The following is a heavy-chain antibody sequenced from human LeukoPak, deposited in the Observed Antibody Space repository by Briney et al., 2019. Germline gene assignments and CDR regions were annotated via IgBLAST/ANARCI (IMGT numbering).Heavy chain of an antibody. J-gene: IGHJ4*02. CDR2: INHSGSA. V-gene: IGHV4-34*01. Sequence: SETLSLTCAVSGGSFSGYYWTWIRQPPGKGLEWIGEINHSGSANYNPSLMSRVTISLDTSKNHFTLNLSSVTAADTAVYYCARGQGTVTTHWGQGTLVTVSS. CDR1: GGSFSGYY. CDR3: ARGQGTVTTH. D-gene: IGHD4-11*01.